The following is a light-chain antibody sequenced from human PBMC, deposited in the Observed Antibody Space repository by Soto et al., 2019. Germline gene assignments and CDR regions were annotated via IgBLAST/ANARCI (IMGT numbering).Light chain of an antibody. CDR1: SGDIGSYNR. CDR3: SSYPNINTRACV. V-gene: IGLV2-14*01. CDR2: EVT. Sequence: QSALTQPASVSGSPGQSITISCTGTSGDIGSYNRVAWYHQHPGKAPKLIIYEVTDRPSGVSNRFSGSKSGNTASLTISGLQAEDEAEEYCSSYPNINTRACVFGTGTKLTVL. J-gene: IGLJ1*01.